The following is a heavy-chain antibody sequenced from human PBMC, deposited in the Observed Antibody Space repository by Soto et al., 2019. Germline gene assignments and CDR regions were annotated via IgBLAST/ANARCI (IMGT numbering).Heavy chain of an antibody. CDR2: ISYTVDA. Sequence: HVQLQESGPGLVKPSEPLSLTCSVSAGSISRYYWGWVRQSPGAGLEWIAHISYTVDASYNPSLKSRGTISLDTSKNQIALSLMSVTAADTAVYYCVGSLMSRAMEAFDYWGQGTLVTVTS. J-gene: IGHJ4*02. CDR1: AGSISRYY. V-gene: IGHV4-59*01. D-gene: IGHD5-18*01. CDR3: VGSLMSRAMEAFDY.